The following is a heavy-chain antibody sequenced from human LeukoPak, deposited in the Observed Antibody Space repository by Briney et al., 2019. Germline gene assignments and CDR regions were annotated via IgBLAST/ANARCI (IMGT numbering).Heavy chain of an antibody. V-gene: IGHV3-23*01. CDR3: AKNGKDNYDMFFDY. CDR1: GCSFSNYA. D-gene: IGHD3-9*01. CDR2: LGDNDCGT. J-gene: IGHJ4*02. Sequence: PGGSLRLSCAASGCSFSNYAMNWVRQSPGRGLEWVSSLGDNDCGTFYADSVKGRFTISRDNSKNTLYLQMNSLRAEDTAIYYCAKNGKDNYDMFFDYWGQGTLVTVSS.